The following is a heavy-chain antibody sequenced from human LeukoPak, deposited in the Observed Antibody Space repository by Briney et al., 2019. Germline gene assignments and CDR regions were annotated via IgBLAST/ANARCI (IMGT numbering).Heavy chain of an antibody. CDR3: ARTWMTTVTRPFDY. CDR1: GFTFSDYY. Sequence: PGGSLRLSCAASGFTFSDYYMSWIRQAPGKGLEWVSYISSSGSTIYYADSVKGRFTISRDNAKNSLYLQMNSLRAEDTAVYYRARTWMTTVTRPFDYWGQGTLVTVSS. V-gene: IGHV3-11*01. D-gene: IGHD4-17*01. CDR2: ISSSGSTI. J-gene: IGHJ4*02.